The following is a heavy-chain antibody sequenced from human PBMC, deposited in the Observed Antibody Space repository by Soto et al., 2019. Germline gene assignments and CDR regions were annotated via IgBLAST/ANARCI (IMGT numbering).Heavy chain of an antibody. CDR3: AKRPRALLTFDY. CDR2: ISNSGGTS. J-gene: IGHJ4*02. D-gene: IGHD1-26*01. V-gene: IGHV3-23*04. CDR1: GFIFSNYV. Sequence: EVQLVDSGGGLVQPGGSLRLSCAASGFIFSNYVMSWVRQAPGKGREGVSSISNSGGTSYDADSVKGRFTIARDNSKNTVYMQMNSLRAEDPAIYYCAKRPRALLTFDYWGQGTLGTVSS.